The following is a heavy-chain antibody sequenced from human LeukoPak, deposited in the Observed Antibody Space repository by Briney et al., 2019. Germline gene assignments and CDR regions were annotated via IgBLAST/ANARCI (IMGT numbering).Heavy chain of an antibody. V-gene: IGHV3-74*01. J-gene: IGHJ4*02. Sequence: GGSLRLSCAGSGFTFSSYWMHWVRQTPGKGPVWVSRIHSDGSSTNYADSVKGRFTVSRDNAKSTLFLQMNSLRAEDTAVYYCARGGSSWLDYWGQGTLVTVSS. CDR1: GFTFSSYW. CDR2: IHSDGSST. CDR3: ARGGSSWLDY. D-gene: IGHD6-13*01.